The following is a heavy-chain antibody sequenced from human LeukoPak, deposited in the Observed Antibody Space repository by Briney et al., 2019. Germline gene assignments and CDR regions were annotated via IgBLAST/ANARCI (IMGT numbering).Heavy chain of an antibody. J-gene: IGHJ2*01. CDR2: IIPIFGTA. D-gene: IGHD2-2*02. CDR1: GRTFSSYA. CDR3: ARTYCSSTSCYIWYYDL. V-gene: IGHV1-69*13. Sequence: SEKVSCKASGRTFSSYAISWVRQAPGQGLEWMGGIIPIFGTANYAQKFQGRVTITADESTSTAYMELSSLRYEDTAVYYCARTYCSSTSCYIWYYDLCGRGTLVTVSS.